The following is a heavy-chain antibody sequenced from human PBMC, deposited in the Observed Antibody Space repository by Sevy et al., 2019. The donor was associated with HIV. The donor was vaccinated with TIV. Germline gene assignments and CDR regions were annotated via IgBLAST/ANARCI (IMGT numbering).Heavy chain of an antibody. CDR3: ARVREYSSSFDP. CDR2: INPNTGDT. J-gene: IGHJ5*02. Sequence: ASVKVSCKASGFIFTAYYMHWVRQAPGQGLEWMGWINPNTGDTNYAQRLQGRVTVTRDTSISTAYMELSRLTSDDTAIYYCARVREYSSSFDPWGQGTLVTVSS. V-gene: IGHV1-2*02. CDR1: GFIFTAYY. D-gene: IGHD6-6*01.